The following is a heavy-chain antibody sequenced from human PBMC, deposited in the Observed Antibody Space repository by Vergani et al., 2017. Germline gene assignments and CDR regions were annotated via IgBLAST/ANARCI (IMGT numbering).Heavy chain of an antibody. V-gene: IGHV1-69*06. CDR3: ATDAPYCSGGSCQRGIHY. CDR1: GGTFSSYA. Sequence: QVQLVQSGAEVKKPGSSVKVSCKASGGTFSSYAISWVRQAPGQGLEWMGGIIPIFGTANYAQKFQGRVTITADTSTDTAYMELSSLRSEDTAVYYCATDAPYCSGGSCQRGIHYWGQGTLVTVSS. J-gene: IGHJ4*02. D-gene: IGHD2-15*01. CDR2: IIPIFGTA.